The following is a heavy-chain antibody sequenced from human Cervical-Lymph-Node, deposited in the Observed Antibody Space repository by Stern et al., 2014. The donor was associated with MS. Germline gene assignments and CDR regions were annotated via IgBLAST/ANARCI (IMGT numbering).Heavy chain of an antibody. Sequence: VQLVQSGAEVKKPGSSVKVSCKASGGTLNMHAFSWLRQAPGQGLEWMGGGIPRFGTGINAQKFQGRVTITADESTSTVYMELRRLRSDDAAVYYCARGMRGDAHFDGMDVWGQGTTVTVSS. J-gene: IGHJ6*02. D-gene: IGHD3-10*01. CDR1: GGTLNMHA. CDR2: GIPRFGTG. CDR3: ARGMRGDAHFDGMDV. V-gene: IGHV1-69*01.